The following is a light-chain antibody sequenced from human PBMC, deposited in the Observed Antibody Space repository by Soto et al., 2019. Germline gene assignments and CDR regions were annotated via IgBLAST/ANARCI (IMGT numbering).Light chain of an antibody. CDR3: QQYGSSHT. J-gene: IGKJ5*01. CDR1: QSVSSNY. Sequence: EIVLTQSPGTLSLSPGERATLSYRASQSVSSNYLAWYQQKPGQAPRLLIYGASTRATGIPDRFSGSGSGTDFTLTISRLEPEDFAVYYCQQYGSSHTFGQGTRLEIK. CDR2: GAS. V-gene: IGKV3-20*01.